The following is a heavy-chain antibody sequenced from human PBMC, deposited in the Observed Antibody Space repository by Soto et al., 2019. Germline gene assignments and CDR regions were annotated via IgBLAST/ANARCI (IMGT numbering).Heavy chain of an antibody. CDR2: IHSGGST. D-gene: IGHD3-3*01. V-gene: IGHV3-53*01. CDR3: ARDKSPTEMAFGY. CDR1: GFTVSSNY. Sequence: XGSLRLSCAASGFTVSSNYMSWVRQGPGKELEWVSIIHSGGSTYYADSVKGRFTISRDNSKNTLYLQMNSLRAEDTAVYYCARDKSPTEMAFGYWGQGALVTVSS. J-gene: IGHJ4*02.